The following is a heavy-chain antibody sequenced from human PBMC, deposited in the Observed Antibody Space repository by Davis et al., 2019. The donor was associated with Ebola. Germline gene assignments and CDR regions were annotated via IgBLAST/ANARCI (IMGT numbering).Heavy chain of an antibody. J-gene: IGHJ3*01. V-gene: IGHV1-24*01. CDR3: EAGGRGGGFDV. CDR1: GYCLPDYS. Sequence: KISCQGSGYCLPDYSIPWVRQAPGNGLEWLRNFDPENADAIHADQFEGRVIMSADTSSDTAYVILSSLRSEDSAVYYCEAGGRGGGFDVWGQGTMVTVS. CDR2: FDPENADA. D-gene: IGHD3-10*01.